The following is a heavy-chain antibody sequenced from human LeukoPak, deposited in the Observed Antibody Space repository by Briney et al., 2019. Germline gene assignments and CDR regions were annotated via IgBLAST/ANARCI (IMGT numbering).Heavy chain of an antibody. CDR2: ITHTGGDS. Sequence: PGGSLRLSCVASGFTFSSYAMTWDRQAPGKGLEWVALITHTGGDSYYADSVKGRFAISRDNSKNTLYLEMNDLRAEDTALYFCGKDKTTYNWWEVIESWGQGALVTVSS. CDR3: GKDKTTYNWWEVIES. D-gene: IGHD1-1*01. J-gene: IGHJ4*02. V-gene: IGHV3-23*01. CDR1: GFTFSSYA.